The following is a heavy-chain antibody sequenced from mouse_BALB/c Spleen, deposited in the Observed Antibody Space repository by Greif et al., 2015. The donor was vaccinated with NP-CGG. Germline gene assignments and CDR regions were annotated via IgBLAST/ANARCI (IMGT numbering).Heavy chain of an antibody. CDR1: GFTFSSFG. Sequence: EVKLKESGGGLVQPGGSRKLSCAASGFTFSSFGMHWVRQAPEKGLEWVAYISSGSSTIYYTDTVKGRFTISRDNPKNTLFLQMTSLRSEDTAMYYCARSGLRPYYFDYWGQGTTLTVSS. CDR3: ARSGLRPYYFDY. CDR2: ISSGSSTI. V-gene: IGHV5-17*02. J-gene: IGHJ2*01. D-gene: IGHD1-2*01.